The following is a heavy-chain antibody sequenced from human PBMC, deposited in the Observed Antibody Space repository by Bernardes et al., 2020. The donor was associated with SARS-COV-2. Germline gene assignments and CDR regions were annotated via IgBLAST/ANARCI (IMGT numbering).Heavy chain of an antibody. CDR2: ISSSITI. Sequence: GGSLRLSCAASGFIFRNYEMNWVRQAPGKGLEWVSYISSSITIYYADSVKGRFTVSRDNNKNSVHLEMSSLRVEDTGVYYCARGAGASRRRLDFDNWGQGTLVIVSS. J-gene: IGHJ4*02. D-gene: IGHD6-19*01. CDR3: ARGAGASRRRLDFDN. CDR1: GFIFRNYE. V-gene: IGHV3-48*03.